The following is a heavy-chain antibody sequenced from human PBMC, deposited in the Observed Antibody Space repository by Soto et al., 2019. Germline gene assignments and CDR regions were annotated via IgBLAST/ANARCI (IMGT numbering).Heavy chain of an antibody. J-gene: IGHJ6*02. D-gene: IGHD2-2*01. CDR1: GYSFTSYW. Sequence: PGESLKISCKGSGYSFTSYWIGWVRQMPGKGRERMGRIDPSDSYTNYSPSFQGHVTISADKSISTAYLQWSSLKASDTAMYYCASDRFVVVPAAMGDYYYGMDVWGQGTTVTVSS. CDR2: IDPSDSYT. CDR3: ASDRFVVVPAAMGDYYYGMDV. V-gene: IGHV5-10-1*01.